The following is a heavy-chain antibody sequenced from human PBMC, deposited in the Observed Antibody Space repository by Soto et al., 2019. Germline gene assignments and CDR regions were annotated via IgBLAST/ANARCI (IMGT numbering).Heavy chain of an antibody. V-gene: IGHV4-31*03. Sequence: PSETLSLTCTVSGGSISSGGYYWSWIRQHPGKGLEWIGYIYYSGSTYYNPSLKSRVTISVDTSKNQFSLKLSSVTAADTAVYYCARGTTVVTPTSCGMDVWGQGTTVTVYS. D-gene: IGHD4-17*01. CDR3: ARGTTVVTPTSCGMDV. J-gene: IGHJ6*02. CDR1: GGSISSGGYY. CDR2: IYYSGST.